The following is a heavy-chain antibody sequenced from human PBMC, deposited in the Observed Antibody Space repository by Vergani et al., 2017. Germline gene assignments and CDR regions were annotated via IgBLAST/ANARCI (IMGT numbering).Heavy chain of an antibody. Sequence: QVQLQESGPGLVKPSETLSLTCTVSGGSISSYYWSWIRQPPGKGLEWIGYIYYSGSTNYNPSLKSRVTISVDTSKNQFSLKLSSVTAADTAVYYCARVNEDIVATTFDYGGQGTLVSVSS. CDR1: GGSISSYY. CDR2: IYYSGST. V-gene: IGHV4-59*01. CDR3: ARVNEDIVATTFDY. D-gene: IGHD5-12*01. J-gene: IGHJ4*02.